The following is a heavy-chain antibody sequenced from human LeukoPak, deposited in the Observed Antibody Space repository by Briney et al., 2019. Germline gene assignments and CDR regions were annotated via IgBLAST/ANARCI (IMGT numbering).Heavy chain of an antibody. CDR2: INHSGST. V-gene: IGHV4-34*01. J-gene: IGHJ6*03. Sequence: SETLSLTCAVYGGSFSGYYWSWIRQPPGKGLEWIGEINHSGSTNYNPSLKSRVTISVDTSKTQFSLKLSSVTAADTAVYYCAGNAGVTSYYYYYYMDVWGKGTTVTISS. CDR3: AGNAGVTSYYYYYYMDV. CDR1: GGSFSGYY. D-gene: IGHD2-21*02.